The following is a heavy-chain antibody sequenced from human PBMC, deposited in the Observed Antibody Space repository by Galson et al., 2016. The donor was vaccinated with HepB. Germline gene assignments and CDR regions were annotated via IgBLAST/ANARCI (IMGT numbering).Heavy chain of an antibody. CDR1: GGSISSGGYY. CDR3: ARVYYPNWFDP. V-gene: IGHV4-31*03. J-gene: IGHJ5*02. D-gene: IGHD3-10*01. Sequence: TLSLTCTVSGGSISSGGYYWSWIRQLPGKGLEWIGYIYSSGSTYYNPSLKSRVTISVDTSKNQFSLNRSSVTAADTAVYYCARVYYPNWFDPWGQGTLVTVSS. CDR2: IYSSGST.